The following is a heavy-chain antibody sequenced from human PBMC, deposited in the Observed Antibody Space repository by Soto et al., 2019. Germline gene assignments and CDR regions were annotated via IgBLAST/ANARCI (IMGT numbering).Heavy chain of an antibody. D-gene: IGHD6-13*01. Sequence: QVQLVQSGAEVKKPGASVKVSCKASGYTFTSYDINWVRQATGQGLEWMGWMNPNSGNTSYAQKFQGRVTMTRNTSISTAYMELSSLRSEDTAVYYCARGPGYSSSWIPINWFDPWGQGTLVTVSS. V-gene: IGHV1-8*01. CDR1: GYTFTSYD. CDR3: ARGPGYSSSWIPINWFDP. J-gene: IGHJ5*02. CDR2: MNPNSGNT.